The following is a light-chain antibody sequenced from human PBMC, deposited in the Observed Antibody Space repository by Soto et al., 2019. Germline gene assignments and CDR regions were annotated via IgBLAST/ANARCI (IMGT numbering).Light chain of an antibody. Sequence: DIQMTQSPSTLSASVGDRVTITCRASQSISSWLAWYQQKPGKAPKLLIYKASSLESGVPSRFSGSGSGTEFTLTISSLQPDDFAAYYCQQYNIYSWTFGQGTKVEIK. CDR2: KAS. J-gene: IGKJ1*01. CDR3: QQYNIYSWT. V-gene: IGKV1-5*03. CDR1: QSISSW.